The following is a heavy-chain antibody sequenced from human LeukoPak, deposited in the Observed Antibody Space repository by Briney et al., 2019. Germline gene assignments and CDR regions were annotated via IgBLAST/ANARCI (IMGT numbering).Heavy chain of an antibody. J-gene: IGHJ3*02. CDR2: VYYSGST. CDR3: ARHDYGDYGAHAFDI. V-gene: IGHV4-39*01. CDR1: GDSISSSTYY. Sequence: PSETLSLTCTVSGDSISSSTYYWGWIRQPPGKGLEGIGSVYYSGSTYYNPSLRSRVTISVDTSKNQFSLKLSSVTAADTAVYYCARHDYGDYGAHAFDIWGQGTMVTVSS. D-gene: IGHD4-17*01.